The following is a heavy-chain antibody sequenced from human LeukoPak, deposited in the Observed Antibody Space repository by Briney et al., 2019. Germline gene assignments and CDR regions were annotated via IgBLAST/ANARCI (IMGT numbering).Heavy chain of an antibody. CDR1: GYSFNSYG. CDR2: MRAYDGDT. Sequence: ASVKVSCKASGYSFNSYGISWVRQAPGQGLEWMGWMRAYDGDTKYAEKFQGRVTMTRDTSTSTGYMELRSLRSDDTAVYYCAAALQWFVPEGFDVWGQGTMVTVSS. CDR3: AAALQWFVPEGFDV. J-gene: IGHJ3*01. D-gene: IGHD2-8*01. V-gene: IGHV1-18*01.